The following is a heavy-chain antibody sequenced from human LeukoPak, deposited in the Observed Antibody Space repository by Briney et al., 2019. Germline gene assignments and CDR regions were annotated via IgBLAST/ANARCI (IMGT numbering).Heavy chain of an antibody. CDR3: AKDYWYSGAFPQPVIS. V-gene: IGHV3-23*01. J-gene: IGHJ5*02. CDR2: IRGSGENT. CDR1: GFTFSRYS. Sequence: GGSLRLSCAVSGFTFSRYSMNWVRQAPGKGLEWVSGIRGSGENTYYADSVKGRFTISRDNSKNTLFLQMNSLRAEDTAFYYCAKDYWYSGAFPQPVISWGQGTLVTVSS. D-gene: IGHD1-26*01.